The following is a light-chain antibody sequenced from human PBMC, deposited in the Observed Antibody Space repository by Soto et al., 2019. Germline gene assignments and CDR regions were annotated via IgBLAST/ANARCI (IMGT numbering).Light chain of an antibody. CDR3: AAWDDSLNGVV. CDR2: YDD. Sequence: QPVLTQPPSVSEAPRQRVTISCSGSSSNIGNNAVNWYQHLPGKAPKLLIYYDDLLPSGVSDRFSGSKSGTSASLAISGLQSEDEADYYCAAWDDSLNGVVFGGGTKLTVL. J-gene: IGLJ2*01. CDR1: SSNIGNNA. V-gene: IGLV1-36*01.